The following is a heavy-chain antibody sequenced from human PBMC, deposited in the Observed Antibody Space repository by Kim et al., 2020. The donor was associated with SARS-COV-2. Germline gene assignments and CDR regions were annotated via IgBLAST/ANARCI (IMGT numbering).Heavy chain of an antibody. Sequence: TDYADPVKGRFTISRDDSKNTLYLQMNSLKTEDTALYYCTTIISAAYRGLWGQGTLVTVSS. J-gene: IGHJ4*02. CDR3: TTIISAAYRGL. V-gene: IGHV3-15*01. D-gene: IGHD6-13*01. CDR2: T.